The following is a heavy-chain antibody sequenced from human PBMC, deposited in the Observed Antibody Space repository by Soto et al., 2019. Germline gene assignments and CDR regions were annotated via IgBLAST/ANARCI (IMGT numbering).Heavy chain of an antibody. Sequence: GSLRLSCVASVFPVSSYAMSWVRQTPGKGLEWVSGISGSGGRTYYADSVKGRFTISRDNSNNTLSLQMHILRVEDTAVYFCAKGGYYSLFDIWGQGTMVTVSS. CDR2: ISGSGGRT. V-gene: IGHV3-23*01. CDR1: VFPVSSYA. J-gene: IGHJ3*02. CDR3: AKGGYYSLFDI. D-gene: IGHD3-16*01.